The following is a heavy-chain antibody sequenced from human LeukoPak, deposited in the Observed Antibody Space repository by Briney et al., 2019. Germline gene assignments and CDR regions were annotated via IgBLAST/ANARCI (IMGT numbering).Heavy chain of an antibody. J-gene: IGHJ3*01. D-gene: IGHD2-21*02. CDR3: ASSHCGGDCFSSVAFDF. CDR2: GYHSGAT. Sequence: SETLSLTCTVSNGSVGSGGYSWSWIRQPPGKGLGWIGYGYHSGATYYNPSLKSRISIPMDRSKHQFSLRLRSVTAADTAVYFCASSHCGGDCFSSVAFDFWGHGTMVTVSS. V-gene: IGHV4-30-2*01. CDR1: NGSVGSGGYS.